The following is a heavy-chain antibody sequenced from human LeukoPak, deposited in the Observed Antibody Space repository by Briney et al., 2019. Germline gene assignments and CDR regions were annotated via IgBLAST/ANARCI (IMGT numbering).Heavy chain of an antibody. D-gene: IGHD2-21*02. J-gene: IGHJ4*02. V-gene: IGHV3-21*01. CDR1: GFTFSSYS. Sequence: GGSLRLSCAASGFTFSSYSMNWVRQAPGKGLEWVSSISSSSSYIYYADSVKGRFTISRDNSKNTLYLQMNTLRAEDTAVYYCAKPTLYRNCGGDCYLDSWGQGTLVTVSS. CDR2: ISSSSSYI. CDR3: AKPTLYRNCGGDCYLDS.